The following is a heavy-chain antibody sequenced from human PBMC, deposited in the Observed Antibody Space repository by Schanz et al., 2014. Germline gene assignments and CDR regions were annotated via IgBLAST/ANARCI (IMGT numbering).Heavy chain of an antibody. CDR3: ARGIGGYGTNNYFDY. CDR1: EYSFTSYS. J-gene: IGHJ4*02. Sequence: QVQLVQSGAEVKKPGASVKVSCKASEYSFTSYSMHWVRQAPGQRLEWMGWINTGSGDTKYSQNCQGRVTITSDTSASTAYMELSSLRSEDTAVYSCARGIGGYGTNNYFDYWGQGTLVTVSS. V-gene: IGHV1-3*04. D-gene: IGHD5-12*01. CDR2: INTGSGDT.